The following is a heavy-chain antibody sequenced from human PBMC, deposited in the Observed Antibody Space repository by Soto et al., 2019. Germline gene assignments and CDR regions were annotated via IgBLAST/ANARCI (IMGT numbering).Heavy chain of an antibody. CDR1: GYTFTGHY. D-gene: IGHD3-10*01. J-gene: IGHJ6*02. Sequence: GASVKVSCKASGYTFTGHYMHWVRQVSGKGLDYLGWLKSDNGGAYSAPKFQGRVTFTRDTSTTTAYMELSGLRSDDTAVYFCARDLCPLGSGSACPKFGLDFWGQGTTVTVSS. CDR2: LKSDNGGA. V-gene: IGHV1-2*02. CDR3: ARDLCPLGSGSACPKFGLDF.